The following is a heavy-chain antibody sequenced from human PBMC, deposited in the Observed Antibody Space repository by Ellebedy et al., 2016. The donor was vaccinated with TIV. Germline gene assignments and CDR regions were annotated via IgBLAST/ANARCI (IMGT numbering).Heavy chain of an antibody. CDR3: ARDDVGMDV. J-gene: IGHJ6*02. CDR2: IYYSGST. Sequence: SETLSLXXTVSGGSISSSSYYWGWIRQSPGKGLEWIGSIYYSGSTYYNPSLKSRVTISVDTSKNQFSLKLSSVTAADTAVYYCARDDVGMDVWGQGTTVTVSS. CDR1: GGSISSSSYY. V-gene: IGHV4-39*07.